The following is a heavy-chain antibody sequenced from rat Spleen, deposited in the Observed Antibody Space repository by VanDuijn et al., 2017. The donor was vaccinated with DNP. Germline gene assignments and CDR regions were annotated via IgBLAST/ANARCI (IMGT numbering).Heavy chain of an antibody. D-gene: IGHD1-9*01. J-gene: IGHJ2*01. CDR2: ISTGGGNT. Sequence: EVQLVESGGGLVQPGRSLKLSCAASGFTFSNYGMAWVRQAPTKGLEWVASISTGGGNTYYRDSVKGRFTISRDNAKSSLYLQMDSLRSEDTATYYCARAYYGYNYEDYWGQGVMVTVSS. V-gene: IGHV5S13*01. CDR3: ARAYYGYNYEDY. CDR1: GFTFSNYG.